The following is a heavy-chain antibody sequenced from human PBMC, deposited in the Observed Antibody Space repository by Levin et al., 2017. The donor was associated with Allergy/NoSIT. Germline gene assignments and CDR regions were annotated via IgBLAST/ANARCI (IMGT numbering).Heavy chain of an antibody. D-gene: IGHD2-21*02. CDR2: IYYSGTT. CDR1: GDSISSYF. CDR3: ARAVVTEVVASDAFDL. V-gene: IGHV4-59*01. Sequence: SETLSLTCSVFGDSISSYFWTWIRQSPGKRLEWIGYIYYSGTTNYNPSLKSRVTMSMDTSKNQFSLKLTSVTAADTAIYYCARAVVTEVVASDAFDLWDQGTKVIVSS. J-gene: IGHJ3*01.